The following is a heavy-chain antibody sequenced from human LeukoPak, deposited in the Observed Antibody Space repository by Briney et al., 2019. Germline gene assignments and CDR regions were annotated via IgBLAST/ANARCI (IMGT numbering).Heavy chain of an antibody. J-gene: IGHJ6*04. CDR2: IYYSGST. CDR1: GGSISSSSYY. V-gene: IGHV4-39*07. CDR3: ARAAVIQLWAPMDV. Sequence: PSETLSLTCTVSGGSISSSSYYWGWIRQPPGKGLEWIGSIYYSGSTYYNPSLKSRVTISVDTSKNQFSLKLSSVTAADTAVYYCARAAVIQLWAPMDVWGKGTTVTISS. D-gene: IGHD5-18*01.